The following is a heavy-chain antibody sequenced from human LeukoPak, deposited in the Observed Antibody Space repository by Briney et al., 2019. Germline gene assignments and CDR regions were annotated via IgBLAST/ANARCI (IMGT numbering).Heavy chain of an antibody. D-gene: IGHD3-9*01. V-gene: IGHV3-9*01. CDR2: ISSNSGSI. CDR1: GFTFDDYA. CDR3: AKDMYDILTGSFDY. Sequence: PGRSLRLSCAASGFTFDDYAMHWVRQAPGKGLEWVSGISSNSGSIGYADSVKGRFTISRDNAKNSLYLQMNSLRAEDTALYYCAKDMYDILTGSFDYWGQGTLVTVSS. J-gene: IGHJ4*02.